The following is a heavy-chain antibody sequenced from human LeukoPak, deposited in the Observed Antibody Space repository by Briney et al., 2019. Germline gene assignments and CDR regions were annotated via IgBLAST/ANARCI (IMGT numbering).Heavy chain of an antibody. V-gene: IGHV4-59*01. D-gene: IGHD3-10*01. CDR3: ARVNVLLWFGEPKYYFDY. CDR2: IYYSGST. CDR1: GGSISSYY. J-gene: IGHJ4*02. Sequence: PSETLSLTCTVSGGSISSYYWSWIRQPPGKGLEWIGYIYYSGSTNYNPSLKSRVTISVDTSKNQFSLKLSSVTAADTAVYYCARVNVLLWFGEPKYYFDYWGQGTLVTVSS.